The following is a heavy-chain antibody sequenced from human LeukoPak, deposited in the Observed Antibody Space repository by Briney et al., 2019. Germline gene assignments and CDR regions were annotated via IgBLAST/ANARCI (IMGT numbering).Heavy chain of an antibody. CDR3: ARDNSGYDYVGDY. CDR1: GYTFTSYD. Sequence: ASVKVSCKASGYTFTSYDINWVRQATGQGLEWMGWMNPNSGNTGYAQKFQGRVTMTRNTSISTAYMELSSLRSDDTAVYYCARDNSGYDYVGDYWGQGTLVTVSS. V-gene: IGHV1-8*01. CDR2: MNPNSGNT. D-gene: IGHD5-12*01. J-gene: IGHJ4*02.